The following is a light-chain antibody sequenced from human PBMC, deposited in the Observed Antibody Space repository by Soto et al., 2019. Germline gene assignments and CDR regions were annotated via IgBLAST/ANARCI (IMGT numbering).Light chain of an antibody. V-gene: IGKV1-5*03. Sequence: DIQMTQSPSTLSAYVGDRVTITCRASQSISSWLAWYQQKPGKAPKLLIYKASSLESGVPSRFSGSGSGTDFTLTISSLEPEDFAVYYCQQHGSSFGGGTKVDIK. CDR2: KAS. CDR3: QQHGSS. J-gene: IGKJ4*01. CDR1: QSISSW.